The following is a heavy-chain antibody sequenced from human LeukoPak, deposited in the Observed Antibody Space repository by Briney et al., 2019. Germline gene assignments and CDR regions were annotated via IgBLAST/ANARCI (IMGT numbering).Heavy chain of an antibody. Sequence: PGGSLRLSCVASGFVFRTYSINWVRQASGKGLEWVSSISGDSSSIYYADSVRGRFTISRDNANNSLYLQMNSLTADDTAVYFCAREGEGYFDYWGQGTLVTVSS. CDR1: GFVFRTYS. CDR2: ISGDSSSI. CDR3: AREGEGYFDY. J-gene: IGHJ4*02. V-gene: IGHV3-21*01. D-gene: IGHD3-10*01.